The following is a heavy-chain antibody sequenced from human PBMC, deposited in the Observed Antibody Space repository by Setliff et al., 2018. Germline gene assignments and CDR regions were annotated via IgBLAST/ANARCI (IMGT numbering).Heavy chain of an antibody. CDR2: IYHSGTT. CDR3: AKGDGGYPSDS. Sequence: SETLSLTCAVSGGSISSPNWWNWVRQPPGKGLEWIGEIYHSGTTNYNPSVHYSPSLKSRVTISIDKSKNQFSLSLTSVTAADTAVYYCAKGDGGYPSDSWGQGILVTVSS. CDR1: GGSISSPNW. V-gene: IGHV4-4*02. J-gene: IGHJ4*02. D-gene: IGHD2-15*01.